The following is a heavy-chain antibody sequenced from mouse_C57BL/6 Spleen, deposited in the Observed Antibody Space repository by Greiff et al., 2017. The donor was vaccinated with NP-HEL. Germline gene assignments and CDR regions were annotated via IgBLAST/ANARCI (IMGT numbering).Heavy chain of an antibody. CDR3: ARAYYSNPYAMDY. Sequence: VQLQQSGAELVRPGSSVKLSCKASGYTFTSYWMHWVKQRPIQGLEWIGNIDPSDSETHYNQQFKDKATLTVDKSSSTAYMQLSSLTSEDSAVYYCARAYYSNPYAMDYWGQGTSVTVSS. V-gene: IGHV1-52*01. J-gene: IGHJ4*01. CDR2: IDPSDSET. D-gene: IGHD2-5*01. CDR1: GYTFTSYW.